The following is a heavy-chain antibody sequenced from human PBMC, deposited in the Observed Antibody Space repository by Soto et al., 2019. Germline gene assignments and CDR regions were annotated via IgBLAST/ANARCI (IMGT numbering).Heavy chain of an antibody. CDR1: GFIFDNYD. CDR2: ISSSGSTI. D-gene: IGHD1-26*01. J-gene: IGHJ4*02. Sequence: GGSLRLYCAASGFIFDNYDMNGARQAAGNGLEWVSYISSSGSTIYYADSVKGRFTISRDNAQNSLFLQMNSLRAEDTAVYYCAKEATNINNFDYWGQGTLVTVSS. V-gene: IGHV3-48*03. CDR3: AKEATNINNFDY.